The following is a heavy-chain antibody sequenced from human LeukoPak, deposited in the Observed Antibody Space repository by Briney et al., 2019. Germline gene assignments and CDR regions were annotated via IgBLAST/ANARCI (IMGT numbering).Heavy chain of an antibody. CDR3: AKDRQWLVVGRYRGSGQIDY. D-gene: IGHD6-19*01. Sequence: YPGGSLRLSCAASGFTFSSYAMSWVRQAPGKGLEWVSAISGSGGSTYYADSVKGRFTISRDNSKNTLYLQMNSLRAEDTAVYYCAKDRQWLVVGRYRGSGQIDYWGQGTLVTVSS. V-gene: IGHV3-23*01. CDR1: GFTFSSYA. J-gene: IGHJ4*02. CDR2: ISGSGGST.